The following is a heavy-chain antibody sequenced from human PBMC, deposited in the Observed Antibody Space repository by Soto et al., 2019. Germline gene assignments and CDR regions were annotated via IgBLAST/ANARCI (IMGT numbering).Heavy chain of an antibody. CDR2: IYYSGST. CDR3: AGERRNYYYYMDV. J-gene: IGHJ6*03. D-gene: IGHD1-1*01. Sequence: QLQLQESGPGLVKPSETLSLTCTVSGGSISSSSYYWGWIRQPPGKGLEWIGSIYYSGSTYYNPSPKSGVTFSVDPPKNQFSLKLSSVTAADTAVYYCAGERRNYYYYMDVGGKGTTVTVS. CDR1: GGSISSSSYY. V-gene: IGHV4-39*01.